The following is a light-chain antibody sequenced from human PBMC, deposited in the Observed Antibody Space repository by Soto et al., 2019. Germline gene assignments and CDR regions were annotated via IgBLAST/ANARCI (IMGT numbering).Light chain of an antibody. J-gene: IGKJ1*01. Sequence: DIQMTQSPSSLSASVGDRVTITCRASQGISNYLAWYQQKPGKVPKLLIYAASTLQSGVPSRFSGSGSGTDFTLTISSLQPEDIATYYCQNYNSAPRFGQGTKVEIK. CDR1: QGISNY. CDR2: AAS. V-gene: IGKV1-27*01. CDR3: QNYNSAPR.